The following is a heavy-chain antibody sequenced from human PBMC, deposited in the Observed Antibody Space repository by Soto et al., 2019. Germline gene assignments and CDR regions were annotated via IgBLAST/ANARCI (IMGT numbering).Heavy chain of an antibody. V-gene: IGHV3-23*01. CDR3: EGSWT. CDR2: MSVSGAT. Sequence: EVQLLESGGGLVQPGGSLRLSCAVSGFNTRNYLMSWVRQAPGKGLEWVSGMSVSGATQYADSVKGRFTISTDFSKNTLYLQMNNLRAEDTAVDHCEGSWTWGQGTMVTVSS. J-gene: IGHJ3*01. CDR1: GFNTRNYL. D-gene: IGHD5-12*01.